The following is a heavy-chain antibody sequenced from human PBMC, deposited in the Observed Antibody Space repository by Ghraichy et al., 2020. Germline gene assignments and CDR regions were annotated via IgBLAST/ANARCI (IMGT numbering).Heavy chain of an antibody. CDR1: GFTFSSYA. V-gene: IGHV3-23*01. CDR3: AKDRQLARLNWFDP. CDR2: ISGSGGST. D-gene: IGHD6-13*01. Sequence: GESLNISCAASGFTFSSYAMSWVRQAPGKGLEWVSAISGSGGSTYYADSVKGRFTISRDNSKNTLYLQMNSLRAEDTAVYYCAKDRQLARLNWFDPWGQGTLVTVSS. J-gene: IGHJ5*02.